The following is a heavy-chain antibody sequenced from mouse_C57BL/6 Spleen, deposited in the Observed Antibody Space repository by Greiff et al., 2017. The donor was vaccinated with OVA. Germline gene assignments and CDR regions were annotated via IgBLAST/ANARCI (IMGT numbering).Heavy chain of an antibody. CDR3: ARSALSMDY. CDR1: GYAFSSSW. CDR2: IYPGDGDT. J-gene: IGHJ4*01. Sequence: QVQLKQSGPELVKPGASVKISCKASGYAFSSSWMNWVKQRPGKGLEWIGRIYPGDGDTNYNVKLKGKATLTADKSSSTAYMQLSSLTSEDSAVYFCARSALSMDYWGQGTSGTVSS. V-gene: IGHV1-82*01.